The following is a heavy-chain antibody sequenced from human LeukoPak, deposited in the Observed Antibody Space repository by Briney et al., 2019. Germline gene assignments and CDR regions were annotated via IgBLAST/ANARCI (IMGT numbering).Heavy chain of an antibody. Sequence: GGSLRLSCAASGFTFSSYSMNWVRQAPGKGLEWVSSISSSRSYIYYADSVKGRFTISRDNAKNSLYLQMNSLRAEDTAVYYCARDQYSGSYDDYYYYGMDVWGQGTTVTVSS. CDR1: GFTFSSYS. CDR2: ISSSRSYI. V-gene: IGHV3-21*01. D-gene: IGHD1-26*01. J-gene: IGHJ6*02. CDR3: ARDQYSGSYDDYYYYGMDV.